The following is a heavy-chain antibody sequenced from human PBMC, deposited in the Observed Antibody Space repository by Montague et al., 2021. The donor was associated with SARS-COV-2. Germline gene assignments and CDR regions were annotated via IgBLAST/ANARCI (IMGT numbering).Heavy chain of an antibody. CDR1: GFSLSASGVG. CDR3: AHRRGEIFGPYFDY. J-gene: IGHJ4*02. CDR2: IYWDDDK. V-gene: IGHV2-5*02. Sequence: PALVKPTQTLTLTCTFSGFSLSASGVGVGWIRQPPGKALEWLALIYWDDDKRYSPSLKSRLTITKDTSKSQVVLTMTNKDPVDTATYCCAHRRGEIFGPYFDYWGQGTLVTVSS. D-gene: IGHD3/OR15-3a*01.